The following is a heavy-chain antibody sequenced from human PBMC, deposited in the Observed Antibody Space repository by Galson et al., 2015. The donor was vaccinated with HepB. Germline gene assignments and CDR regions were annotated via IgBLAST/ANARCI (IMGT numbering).Heavy chain of an antibody. D-gene: IGHD5-12*01. V-gene: IGHV1-69*13. Sequence: SVKVSCKASGGTFSSYAISWVRQAPGQGLEWMGGIIPIFGTANYAQKFQGRVTITADESTSTAYMELSSLRSEDTAVYYCAGGGYDFSSYYYYYMDVWGKGTTVTVSS. CDR1: GGTFSSYA. J-gene: IGHJ6*03. CDR3: AGGGYDFSSYYYYYMDV. CDR2: IIPIFGTA.